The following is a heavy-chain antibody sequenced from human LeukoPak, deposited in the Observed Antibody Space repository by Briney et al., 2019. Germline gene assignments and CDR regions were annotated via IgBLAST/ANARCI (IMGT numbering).Heavy chain of an antibody. Sequence: PSETLSLTCIVSGGSISSYYWSWIRQPPGKGLEWIGYVYHSGSTNCNPSLKSRVTIFVDTSKNQFSLKLSSVIAADTAVYYCARVGGSSGSFDYWGQGTLVTVSS. CDR3: ARVGGSSGSFDY. CDR1: GGSISSYY. CDR2: VYHSGST. D-gene: IGHD3-22*01. J-gene: IGHJ4*02. V-gene: IGHV4-59*01.